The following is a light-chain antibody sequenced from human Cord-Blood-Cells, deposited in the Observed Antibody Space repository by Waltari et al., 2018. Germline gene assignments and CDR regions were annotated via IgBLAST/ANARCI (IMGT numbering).Light chain of an antibody. CDR1: SSDVGCYNY. CDR2: DVS. J-gene: IGLJ3*02. CDR3: SSYTSSSAWV. V-gene: IGLV2-14*01. Sequence: QSALTQPASVSGSPGQSITISCTGTSSDVGCYNYVSWYQQHPGKAPKLMIYDVSKRAAGVSNRFSGSKSGNTASLTTSGLQAEDEADYYCSSYTSSSAWVFGGGTKLTVL.